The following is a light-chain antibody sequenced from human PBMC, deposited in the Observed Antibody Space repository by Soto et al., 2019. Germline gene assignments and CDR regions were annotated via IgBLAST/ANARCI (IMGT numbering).Light chain of an antibody. Sequence: QSVLTQPASVSGSPGQSITISCTGTSSDVGGYNYVSWYQQHPGKVPKLMIYDVSNRPSGVSSRFSGSKSGNTASLTISGLQAEDEADYYRSSYTSSSTVYVFGTGTKVTVL. CDR3: SSYTSSSTVYV. CDR1: SSDVGGYNY. J-gene: IGLJ1*01. V-gene: IGLV2-14*01. CDR2: DVS.